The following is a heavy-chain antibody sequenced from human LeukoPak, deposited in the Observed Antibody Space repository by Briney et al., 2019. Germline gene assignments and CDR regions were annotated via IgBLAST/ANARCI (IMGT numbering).Heavy chain of an antibody. J-gene: IGHJ4*02. CDR1: GGSISSYY. CDR2: IYYSGNT. D-gene: IGHD3-10*01. CDR3: ARQITMVRGVILGGYYFDY. V-gene: IGHV4-59*08. Sequence: SETLSLTCTVSGGSISSYYWSWIRQPPGKGLEWIGYIYYSGNTKYNPSLKSRVTISVDTSKNQFSLKLSSVTAADTAVYYCARQITMVRGVILGGYYFDYWGQGTLVTVSS.